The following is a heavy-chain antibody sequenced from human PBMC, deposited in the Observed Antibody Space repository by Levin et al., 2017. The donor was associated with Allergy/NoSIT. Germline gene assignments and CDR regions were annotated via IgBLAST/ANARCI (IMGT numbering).Heavy chain of an antibody. Sequence: ASVKVSCKASGDTFTSYYMHWVRQAPGQGLEWMGLINPSEGSTTYAQKFQGRVTVTRDTSTSTVYMELSSLRSEDMAVYYCARESGGFDYWGQGTLVTVSS. CDR2: INPSEGST. J-gene: IGHJ4*02. V-gene: IGHV1-46*01. D-gene: IGHD3-16*01. CDR1: GDTFTSYY. CDR3: ARESGGFDY.